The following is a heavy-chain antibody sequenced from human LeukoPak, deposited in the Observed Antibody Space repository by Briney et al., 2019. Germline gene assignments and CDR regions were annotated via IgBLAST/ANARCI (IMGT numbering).Heavy chain of an antibody. V-gene: IGHV3-48*03. Sequence: GGSLRLSCAASGFTFSSYEMNWVRQAPGKGVGWISYISSSGSTIYYADSVKGRFTISRHNPKNSLYLQMNSLRAEDTAVYYCARPSITLVRGELVYYFDYWGQGTLVTVSS. J-gene: IGHJ4*02. CDR1: GFTFSSYE. CDR3: ARPSITLVRGELVYYFDY. CDR2: ISSSGSTI. D-gene: IGHD3-10*01.